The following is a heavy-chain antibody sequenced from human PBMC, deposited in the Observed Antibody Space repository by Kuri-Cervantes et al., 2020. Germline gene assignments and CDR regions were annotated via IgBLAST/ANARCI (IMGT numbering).Heavy chain of an antibody. Sequence: SETLSLTCAVYGGSVSGYYWSWIRQPPGKGLEWIGEIDRRGSTNYNPSLKSRVTASVDTSKNQFSLRLSSVTAADTAVYYCAREVAVARGAVDIWGQGTMVTVSS. CDR2: IDRRGST. CDR1: GGSVSGYY. J-gene: IGHJ3*02. V-gene: IGHV4-34*01. CDR3: AREVAVARGAVDI. D-gene: IGHD6-19*01.